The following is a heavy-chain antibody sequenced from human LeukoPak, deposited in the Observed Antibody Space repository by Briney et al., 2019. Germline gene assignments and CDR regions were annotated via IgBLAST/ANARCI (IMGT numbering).Heavy chain of an antibody. Sequence: ASVKVSCKASGYTFIDYAMHWVRQAPGQRVEWMGWINAGNGNTKYSQKFQGRVIITRDTSATIAYMELSRLRSEDTAVYCCARGIEASSGWYVIDYWGQGTLVIVSS. CDR3: ARGIEASSGWYVIDY. J-gene: IGHJ4*02. D-gene: IGHD6-19*01. CDR1: GYTFIDYA. CDR2: INAGNGNT. V-gene: IGHV1-3*01.